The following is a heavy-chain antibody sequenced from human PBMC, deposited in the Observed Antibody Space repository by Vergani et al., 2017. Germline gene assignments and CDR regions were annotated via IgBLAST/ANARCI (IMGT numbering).Heavy chain of an antibody. J-gene: IGHJ6*03. Sequence: SVKGRFSISRDNAKNSLHLQMNSLRVEDTAIYYCARDRQLNYYYYYYMDVWGKGTTVTVSS. D-gene: IGHD5-24*01. CDR3: ARDRQLNYYYYYYMDV. V-gene: IGHV3-21*01.